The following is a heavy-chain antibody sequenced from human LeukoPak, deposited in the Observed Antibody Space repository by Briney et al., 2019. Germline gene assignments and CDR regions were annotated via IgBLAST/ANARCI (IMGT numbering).Heavy chain of an antibody. D-gene: IGHD2-15*01. CDR1: GFTFSSFG. J-gene: IGHJ4*01. Sequence: GGSLRLSCAASGFTFSSFGMSWVRQVPGKGLEWVSSISSGGGSTYYADSVKGRFTISRDNSKNSLYLQMTSLRADDTAVYYCAKDRLRFCTGGNCYSPVDYWGQGILVTVSS. CDR2: ISSGGGST. V-gene: IGHV3-23*01. CDR3: AKDRLRFCTGGNCYSPVDY.